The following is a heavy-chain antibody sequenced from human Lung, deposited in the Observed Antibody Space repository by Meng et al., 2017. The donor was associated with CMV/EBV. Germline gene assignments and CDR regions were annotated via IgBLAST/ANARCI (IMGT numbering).Heavy chain of an antibody. J-gene: IGHJ4*02. CDR2: NYYSGST. D-gene: IGHD3-16*02. CDR3: ARHQNGGTYPLDY. V-gene: IGHV4-59*08. Sequence: PASGPGRVKPSETLSLTCAVSGGSISTYYWSWIRQPPGKGLEWIGNNYYSGSTNYNPSLASRVTISVDSSKNQFSLKLSSVTAADTAVYYCARHQNGGTYPLDYWGQGTLVTVSS. CDR1: GGSISTYY.